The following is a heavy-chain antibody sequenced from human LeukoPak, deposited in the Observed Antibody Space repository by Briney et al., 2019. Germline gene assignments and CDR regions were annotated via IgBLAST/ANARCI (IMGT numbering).Heavy chain of an antibody. Sequence: SETLSLTCAVYGGSLSGYYWSWIRQPPGKGLEWIGEINHSGSTNYNPSLKSRVTISVDTSKNQFSLKLSSVTAADTAVYYCARSPTYYYDSSGYQYYFDYWGQGTLVTVSS. V-gene: IGHV4-34*01. J-gene: IGHJ4*02. CDR2: INHSGST. CDR3: ARSPTYYYDSSGYQYYFDY. CDR1: GGSLSGYY. D-gene: IGHD3-22*01.